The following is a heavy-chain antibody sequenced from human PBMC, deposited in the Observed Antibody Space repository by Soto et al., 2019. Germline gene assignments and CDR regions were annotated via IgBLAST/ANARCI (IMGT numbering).Heavy chain of an antibody. V-gene: IGHV1-69*01. J-gene: IGHJ4*02. Sequence: QVQLVQSGAEMKKPGSSVKVSCKTSGGAFSTFAVSWVRQAPGQGLEWVGGITPILGTPSYAQKFQGRVTITADVSTTSAYMEITSLTSEDTALYYCVRGGSGSRGDYWGQGTLVTVSS. CDR3: VRGGSGSRGDY. D-gene: IGHD3-10*01. CDR2: ITPILGTP. CDR1: GGAFSTFA.